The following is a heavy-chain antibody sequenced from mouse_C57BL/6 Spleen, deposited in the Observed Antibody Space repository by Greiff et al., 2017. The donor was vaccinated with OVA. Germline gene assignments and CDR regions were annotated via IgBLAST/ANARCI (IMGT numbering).Heavy chain of an antibody. CDR2: INYDGSST. CDR1: GFTFSDYY. D-gene: IGHD1-1*01. CDR3: TRGVATDAMDY. V-gene: IGHV5-16*01. J-gene: IGHJ4*01. Sequence: EVKLVESEGGLVQPGSSMKLSCTASGFTFSDYYMAWVRQVPEKGLEWVATINYDGSSTYYLDSLKRRFIISRDNAKNILYLQMSRLQSENTATYYCTRGVATDAMDYWGPGTSVTVSS.